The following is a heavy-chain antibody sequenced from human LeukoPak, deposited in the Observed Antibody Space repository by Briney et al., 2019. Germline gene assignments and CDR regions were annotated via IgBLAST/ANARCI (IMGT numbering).Heavy chain of an antibody. V-gene: IGHV4-34*01. CDR3: ARVGYCSSTSCYDLFDY. D-gene: IGHD2-2*01. CDR2: INHSGST. Sequence: SETLSLTCAVYGGSFSGYYWSWIRQPPGKGLEWIGEINHSGSTNYNPSLKSRVTISVDKSKNQFSLKLSSVTAADTAVYYCARVGYCSSTSCYDLFDYWGQGTLVTVSS. J-gene: IGHJ4*02. CDR1: GGSFSGYY.